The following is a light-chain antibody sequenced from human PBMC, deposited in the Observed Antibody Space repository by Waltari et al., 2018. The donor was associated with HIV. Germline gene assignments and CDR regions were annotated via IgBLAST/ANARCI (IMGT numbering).Light chain of an antibody. CDR3: QQCGTSPRS. CDR1: QKIDSAY. J-gene: IGKJ1*01. Sequence: EIVLTQSPDTVSLTPGERATLSCRASQKIDSAYLVWYQQKPGQAPRLLTYGSSSRAAGVPDRFSARGSGTEFTLTINRLEPEDFAMYYCQQCGTSPRSFGQGTRVEMK. CDR2: GSS. V-gene: IGKV3-20*01.